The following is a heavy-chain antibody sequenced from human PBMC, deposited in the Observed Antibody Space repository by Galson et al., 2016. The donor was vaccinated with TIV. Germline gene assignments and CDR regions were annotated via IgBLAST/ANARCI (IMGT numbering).Heavy chain of an antibody. CDR2: INRKTEGATA. CDR1: GFTFSTAW. V-gene: IGHV3-15*01. J-gene: IGHJ4*02. Sequence: SLRLSCAGSGFTFSTAWINWVRQGPGKGLEWVGRINRKTEGATADYATPVKGRFTISRDDSKNVLYLQMNSLKTEDTGVYYCGTGLFDYWGQGTLVTVSS. CDR3: GTGLFDY.